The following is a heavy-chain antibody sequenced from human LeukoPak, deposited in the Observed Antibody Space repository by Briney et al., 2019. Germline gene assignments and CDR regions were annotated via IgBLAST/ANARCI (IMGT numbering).Heavy chain of an antibody. V-gene: IGHV4-39*01. Sequence: PSETLSLTCTVSGGSISSSSYYWGWIRQPPGKGLEWIGSIYYSGSTYYNPSLKSRVTISVDTSKNQFSLKLSSVTAADTAVYYCARRGSQSSTYFRYWGQGTLVTVSS. CDR2: IYYSGST. CDR1: GGSISSSSYY. D-gene: IGHD3-10*02. J-gene: IGHJ4*02. CDR3: ARRGSQSSTYFRY.